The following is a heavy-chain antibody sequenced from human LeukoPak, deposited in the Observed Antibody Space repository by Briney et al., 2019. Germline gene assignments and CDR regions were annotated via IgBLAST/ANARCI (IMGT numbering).Heavy chain of an antibody. Sequence: PGGSLRLSCAASGFTFSSYSMNWIRQPPGKGLEWIGYIYYSGSTNYNPSLKSRVTISVDTSKNQFSLKLSSVTAADTAVYYCARGAEPWASPFDYWGQGTLVTVSS. CDR2: IYYSGST. CDR1: GFTFSSYS. D-gene: IGHD1-14*01. CDR3: ARGAEPWASPFDY. V-gene: IGHV4-59*01. J-gene: IGHJ4*02.